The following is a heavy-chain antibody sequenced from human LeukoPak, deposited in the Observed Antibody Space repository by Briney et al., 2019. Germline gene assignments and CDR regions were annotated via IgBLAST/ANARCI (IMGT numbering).Heavy chain of an antibody. V-gene: IGHV4-34*01. CDR2: INQSGRT. J-gene: IGHJ5*02. Sequence: SETLSLTCGVYGGSLSGYYWSWVRQPPGKGLEWIGEINQSGRTNYNPSLKRRVTISVDTSKNQFSLKLYFVTAADTAVYYCARMSTLRYWFDPWGQGTLVTVSS. CDR3: ARMSTLRYWFDP. CDR1: GGSLSGYY.